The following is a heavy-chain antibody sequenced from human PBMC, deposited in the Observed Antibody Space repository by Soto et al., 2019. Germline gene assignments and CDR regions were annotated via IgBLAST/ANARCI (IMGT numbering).Heavy chain of an antibody. J-gene: IGHJ6*03. CDR1: GFSISFGNYY. CDR2: IYKSGST. Sequence: SETLSLTCSVSGFSISFGNYYWTWIRQPPGKGLELIGYIYKSGSTQYNPSLKSRVSISVDVSKNQFSLKLSSVTAADTAVYYCAREGYCSSTSCYTALYYYYMDVWGKGTTVTVSS. D-gene: IGHD2-2*02. CDR3: AREGYCSSTSCYTALYYYYMDV. V-gene: IGHV4-61*01.